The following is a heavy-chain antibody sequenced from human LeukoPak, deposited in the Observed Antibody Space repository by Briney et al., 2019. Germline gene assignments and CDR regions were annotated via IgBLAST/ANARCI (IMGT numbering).Heavy chain of an antibody. V-gene: IGHV4-59*01. J-gene: IGHJ6*04. CDR2: IYDSGST. Sequence: PSETLSLSCTVSGGSIHNYYCFWIRQPPGKGLEWIGYIYDSGSTNSNPSLKSRLTMSVDTSKNQFSLKLDCVTAADTAVYYCARARIAVGDTSAHSSFSYMLGRGNGDTVTVSS. CDR1: GGSIHNYY. CDR3: ARARIAVGDTSAHSSFSYMLG. D-gene: IGHD6-19*01.